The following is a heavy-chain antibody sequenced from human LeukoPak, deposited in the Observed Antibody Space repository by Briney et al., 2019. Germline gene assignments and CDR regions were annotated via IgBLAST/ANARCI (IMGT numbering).Heavy chain of an antibody. CDR3: AREVTYDAFDI. J-gene: IGHJ3*02. Sequence: GGSLRLSCAASGFTFSSYAMSWVRQAPGKGLEWVSVIYSGGSTYYADSVKGRFTISRDNSKNTLYLQMNSLRAEDTAVYYCAREVTYDAFDIWGQGTMVTVSS. CDR1: GFTFSSYA. CDR2: IYSGGST. V-gene: IGHV3-53*01. D-gene: IGHD2-21*02.